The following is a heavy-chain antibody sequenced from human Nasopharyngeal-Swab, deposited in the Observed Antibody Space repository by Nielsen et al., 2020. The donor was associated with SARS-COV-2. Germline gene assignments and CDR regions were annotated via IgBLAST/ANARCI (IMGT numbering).Heavy chain of an antibody. CDR1: GGSFSDYY. J-gene: IGHJ6*03. Sequence: SETLSLTCAVYGGSFSDYYWSWIRQPPGKGLEWIGEINHSGSTNYNPSLKSRVTISVDTSKNQFSLKLSSVTAADTAVYYCASLPWYYYYMDVWGKGTTVTVSS. CDR2: INHSGST. CDR3: ASLPWYYYYMDV. V-gene: IGHV4-34*01.